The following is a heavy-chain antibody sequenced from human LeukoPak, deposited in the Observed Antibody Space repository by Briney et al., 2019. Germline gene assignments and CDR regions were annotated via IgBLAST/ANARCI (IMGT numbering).Heavy chain of an antibody. D-gene: IGHD3-22*01. J-gene: IGHJ4*02. CDR1: GGSISSYY. V-gene: IGHV4-4*07. CDR3: ARGPGYDSSGYGGFDY. CDR2: IYTSGST. Sequence: SETLSLTCTVSGGSISSYYWSWIRQPAGKGLEWIGRIYTSGSTNYNPSLKSRVTISVDTSKNQFSLKLSSVTAADTAVYYCARGPGYDSSGYGGFDYWGQGTLVTVSS.